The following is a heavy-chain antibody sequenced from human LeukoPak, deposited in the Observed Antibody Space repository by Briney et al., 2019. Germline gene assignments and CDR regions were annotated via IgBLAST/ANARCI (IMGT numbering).Heavy chain of an antibody. CDR3: AKGPLRGTAAAIDY. CDR1: GFTFNNYG. CDR2: ILYDGRNK. J-gene: IGHJ4*02. D-gene: IGHD2-2*01. V-gene: IGHV3-30*18. Sequence: GKSLRLSCAASGFTFNNYGMHWVRQAPGKGLEWVAVILYDGRNKHYPDSVKGRFTISRDISTDTLWLQMDSLRTEDTAVYYCAKGPLRGTAAAIDYWGQGTLVTVSS.